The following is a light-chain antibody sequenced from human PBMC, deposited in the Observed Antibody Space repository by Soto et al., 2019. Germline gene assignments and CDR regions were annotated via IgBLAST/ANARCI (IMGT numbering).Light chain of an antibody. J-gene: IGKJ1*01. V-gene: IGKV3-20*01. CDR2: GAS. CDR3: QQYGSSPT. CDR1: QSVISNY. Sequence: EIVLTQSPGTLSLSPGERATLSCRASQSVISNYLAWYQQKPGLAPRLLIYGASSRATGIPDRFSGSGYGTDFTLTISRLEPEDFAVYYCQQYGSSPTFGQGTKVDIK.